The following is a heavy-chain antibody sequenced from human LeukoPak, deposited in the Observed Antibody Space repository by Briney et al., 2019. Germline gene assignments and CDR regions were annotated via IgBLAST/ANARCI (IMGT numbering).Heavy chain of an antibody. CDR2: MYYTGST. V-gene: IGHV4-39*01. J-gene: IGHJ4*02. CDR3: ARLISLRYYDY. D-gene: IGHD3-9*01. CDR1: GGSIRSSTYY. Sequence: PSETLSLTCTVSGGSIRSSTYYWGWIRQPPGKGLEWIGSMYYTGSTYYSPSLKSRVTISVDTSKNQFSLKLSSVTAADTAVYYCARLISLRYYDYWGQGTLVTVSS.